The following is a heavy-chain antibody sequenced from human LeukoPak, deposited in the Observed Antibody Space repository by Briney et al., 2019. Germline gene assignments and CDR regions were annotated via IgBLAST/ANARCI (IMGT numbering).Heavy chain of an antibody. CDR1: GFTFSSYA. CDR2: ISGSGGST. CDR3: AKDSMVRGVIGY. J-gene: IGHJ4*02. V-gene: IGHV3-23*01. Sequence: GGSLRLSCSASGFTFSSYAMSWVRQAPGKGLEWVSAISGSGGSTYYADSVKGRFTISRDNSKNTLYLQMNSLRAEDTAVYYCAKDSMVRGVIGYWGQGTLVTVSS. D-gene: IGHD3-10*01.